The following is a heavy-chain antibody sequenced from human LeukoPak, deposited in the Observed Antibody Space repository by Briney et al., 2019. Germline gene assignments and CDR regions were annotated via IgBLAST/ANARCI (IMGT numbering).Heavy chain of an antibody. V-gene: IGHV3-23*01. D-gene: IGHD3-3*01. Sequence: GGSLRLSRAASGFTFSSYAMSWVRQAPGKGLEWVSAISGSGGSTYYADSVKGRFTISRDNSKNTLYLQMNSLRAEDTAVYYCAKVSLYPLDFWSGYYRLDHFDYWGQGTLVTVSS. CDR2: ISGSGGST. J-gene: IGHJ4*02. CDR1: GFTFSSYA. CDR3: AKVSLYPLDFWSGYYRLDHFDY.